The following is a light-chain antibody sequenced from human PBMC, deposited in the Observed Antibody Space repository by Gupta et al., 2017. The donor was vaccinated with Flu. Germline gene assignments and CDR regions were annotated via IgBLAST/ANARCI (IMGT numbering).Light chain of an antibody. Sequence: EVVLTQSPATLSVSPGERATLSCRASQSIGNNLAWYQQRVGQAPRLLIYGVSIRATGIPDRFSGSGSETEFTLTVSSLQSEDFALYHCRQDNDWPSSFGQGTRVEIK. CDR1: QSIGNN. CDR2: GVS. CDR3: RQDNDWPSS. J-gene: IGKJ1*01. V-gene: IGKV3D-15*01.